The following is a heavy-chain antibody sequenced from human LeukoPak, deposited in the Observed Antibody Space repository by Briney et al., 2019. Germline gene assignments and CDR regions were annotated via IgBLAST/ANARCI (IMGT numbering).Heavy chain of an antibody. D-gene: IGHD3-22*01. CDR2: IYTSGSI. V-gene: IGHV4-4*07. Sequence: SETLSLTCTVSGGSISSYYWSWIRQPAGKGLEWIGRIYTSGSIDYNPSLKSRVTMSVNTSKNQLSLKLSSVTAADTAVYYCARDLGYYYDSSAYYNLWGQGTLVTVSS. J-gene: IGHJ4*02. CDR3: ARDLGYYYDSSAYYNL. CDR1: GGSISSYY.